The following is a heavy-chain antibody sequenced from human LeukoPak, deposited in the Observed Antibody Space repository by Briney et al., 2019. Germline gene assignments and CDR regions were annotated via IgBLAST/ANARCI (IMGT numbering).Heavy chain of an antibody. D-gene: IGHD3-16*02. V-gene: IGHV3-23*01. CDR1: GFIFSNYA. Sequence: GGSLRLSCAASGFIFSNYAMSWARQAPGKGLEWVSGIVSSGTSTYYADSVNGRFTISRDNSNNTLYLQMNGLRAEDTAVYYCAKIKRRVITFGGIIVDWGQGTLVTVSS. CDR3: AKIKRRVITFGGIIVD. J-gene: IGHJ4*02. CDR2: IVSSGTST.